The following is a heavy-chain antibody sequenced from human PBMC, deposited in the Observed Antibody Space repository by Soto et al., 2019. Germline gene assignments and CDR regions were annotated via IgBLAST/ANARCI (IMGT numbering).Heavy chain of an antibody. J-gene: IGHJ4*02. D-gene: IGHD3-3*01. CDR1: GVTFSSYA. Sequence: ASVKVSCKASGVTFSSYAISWVRQAPGQGLEWMGGIIPIFGTANYPQKFQGRVTITADKSTSTAYMELSSLRSEDTAVYYCALSGYYPLYFDYWGQGTLVTVSS. V-gene: IGHV1-69*06. CDR3: ALSGYYPLYFDY. CDR2: IIPIFGTA.